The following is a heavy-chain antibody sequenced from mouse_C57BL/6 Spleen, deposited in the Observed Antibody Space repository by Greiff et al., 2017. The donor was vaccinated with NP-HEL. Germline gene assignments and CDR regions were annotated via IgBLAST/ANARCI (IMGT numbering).Heavy chain of an antibody. J-gene: IGHJ3*01. V-gene: IGHV1-82*01. CDR3: AREAQATFAY. CDR1: GYAFSSSW. D-gene: IGHD3-2*02. Sequence: LVESGPELVKPGASVKISCKASGYAFSSSWMNWVKQRPGKGLEWIGRIYPGDGDTNYNGKFKGKATLTADKSSSTAYMQLSSLTSEDSAVYFCAREAQATFAYWGQGTLVTVSA. CDR2: IYPGDGDT.